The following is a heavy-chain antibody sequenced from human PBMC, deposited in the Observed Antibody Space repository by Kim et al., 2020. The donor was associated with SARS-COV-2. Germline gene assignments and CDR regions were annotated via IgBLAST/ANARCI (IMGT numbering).Heavy chain of an antibody. CDR2: ISGSGGST. V-gene: IGHV3-23*01. D-gene: IGHD2-2*01. Sequence: GGSLRLSCAASGFTFSSYAMSWVRQAPGKGLEWVSAISGSGGSTYYADSVKGRFTISRDNSKNTLYLQMNSLRAEDTAVYYCAKVALVVVPDATRFWYFDLWGRGTLVTVSS. J-gene: IGHJ2*01. CDR1: GFTFSSYA. CDR3: AKVALVVVPDATRFWYFDL.